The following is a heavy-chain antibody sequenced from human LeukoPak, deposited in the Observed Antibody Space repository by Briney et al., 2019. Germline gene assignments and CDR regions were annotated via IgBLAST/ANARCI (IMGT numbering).Heavy chain of an antibody. CDR1: GFDFSTYA. CDR2: ISTMSNYI. V-gene: IGHV3-21*06. Sequence: GGSLRLSCAASGFDFSTYAINWVRQAPGKGLEWVSSISTMSNYIFYGDSVKGRFTISRDNAKNSVYLQMNSLRPDDTAVYYCSRDRLGGLDLWGQGTLVTVSP. D-gene: IGHD5-12*01. J-gene: IGHJ5*02. CDR3: SRDRLGGLDL.